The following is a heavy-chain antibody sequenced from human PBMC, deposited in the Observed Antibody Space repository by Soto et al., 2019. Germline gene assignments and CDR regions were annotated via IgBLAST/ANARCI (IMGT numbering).Heavy chain of an antibody. J-gene: IGHJ3*02. V-gene: IGHV3-7*04. CDR3: ARDADILTGSDAFDI. CDR1: GFTFSSYW. Sequence: GGSLRLSCAASGFTFSSYWMSWVRQAPGKGLEWVANIKEGGSEKYYVDSVKGRFTISRDNAKNSLYLQMNSLRAEDTAVYYCARDADILTGSDAFDIWGQGTMVTVSS. D-gene: IGHD3-9*01. CDR2: IKEGGSEK.